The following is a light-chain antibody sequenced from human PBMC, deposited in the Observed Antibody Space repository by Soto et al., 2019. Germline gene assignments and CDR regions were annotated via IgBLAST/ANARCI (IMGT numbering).Light chain of an antibody. CDR1: QSISNY. J-gene: IGKJ4*01. V-gene: IGKV1-39*01. CDR3: QQSYSTPLT. CDR2: AAS. Sequence: DIQMTQSPSSLSASVGDSLTITCRASQSISNYLNWFQQKPGRAPKLLIYAASSLQSGVPSRFSGSGSGTHFALTITSLQPDDFATYYCQQSYSTPLTFGGGTKVEIK.